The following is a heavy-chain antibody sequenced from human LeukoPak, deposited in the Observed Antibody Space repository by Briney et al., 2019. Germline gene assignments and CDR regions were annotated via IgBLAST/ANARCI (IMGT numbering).Heavy chain of an antibody. CDR2: IRYDGSNK. CDR3: TAFDY. J-gene: IGHJ4*02. D-gene: IGHD2-21*02. Sequence: GGSLRLSCAASGFTFSSYGMHWVRQAPGKGLEWAAFIRYDGSNKYYADSVKGRFTISRDNSKNTLYLQMNSLTTEDTAMYWCTAFDYWGQGTLVTVSS. V-gene: IGHV3-30*02. CDR1: GFTFSSYG.